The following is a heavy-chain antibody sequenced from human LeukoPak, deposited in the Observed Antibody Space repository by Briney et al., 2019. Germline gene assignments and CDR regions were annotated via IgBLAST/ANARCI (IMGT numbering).Heavy chain of an antibody. V-gene: IGHV3-48*04. CDR1: GFTFANYA. Sequence: GGSLRLSCAVSGFTFANYAMTWVRQGPGKGLEWVSYISSSGSTIYYADSVKGRFTISRDNAKNSLYLQMNSLRAAHTAVYYCARSVYLMYYFDYWGQGTLVTVSS. J-gene: IGHJ4*02. D-gene: IGHD2-8*01. CDR2: ISSSGSTI. CDR3: ARSVYLMYYFDY.